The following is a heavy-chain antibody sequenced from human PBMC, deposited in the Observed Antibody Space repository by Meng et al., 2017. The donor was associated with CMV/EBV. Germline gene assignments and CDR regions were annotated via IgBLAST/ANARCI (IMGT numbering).Heavy chain of an antibody. V-gene: IGHV3-23*03. CDR3: AKETGKGYCSSTSCYLHY. J-gene: IGHJ4*02. CDR1: GFTFSSYA. Sequence: GESLKISCAASGFTFSSYAMSWVRQAPGKGLEWVSVIYSGGSSTYYADSVKGRFTISRDNSKNTLYLQMNSLRAEDTAVYYCAKETGKGYCSSTSCYLHYWGQGTLVTVSS. D-gene: IGHD2-2*01. CDR2: IYSGGSST.